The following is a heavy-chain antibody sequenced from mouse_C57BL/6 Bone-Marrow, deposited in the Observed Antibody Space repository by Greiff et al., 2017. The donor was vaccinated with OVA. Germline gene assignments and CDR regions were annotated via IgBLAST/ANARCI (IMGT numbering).Heavy chain of an antibody. V-gene: IGHV14-4*01. CDR3: TTSFITTVVATGAMDY. CDR2: IDPENGDT. CDR1: GFNIKDDY. D-gene: IGHD1-1*01. J-gene: IGHJ4*01. Sequence: VQLQQSGAELVRPGASVKLSCTASGFNIKDDYMHWVKQRPEQGLEWIGWIDPENGDTEYASKFQGKAPITADTSSNTAYLQLSSLTSEDTAVYYWTTSFITTVVATGAMDYWGQGTSVTVSS.